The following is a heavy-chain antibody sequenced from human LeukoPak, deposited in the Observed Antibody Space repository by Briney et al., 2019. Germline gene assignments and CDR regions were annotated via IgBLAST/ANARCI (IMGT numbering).Heavy chain of an antibody. J-gene: IGHJ4*02. Sequence: ASVKVSCKASGYSFVVYYIHWVRQAPGQGLEWMGWINPRTGETHYAQQFQGRLTMTRDTSLNTAYMELRSLTSDDTAVYFCARVLDTSPAFGGSYWGQGTLVTVSS. CDR3: ARVLDTSPAFGGSY. V-gene: IGHV1-2*02. D-gene: IGHD1-26*01. CDR2: INPRTGET. CDR1: GYSFVVYY.